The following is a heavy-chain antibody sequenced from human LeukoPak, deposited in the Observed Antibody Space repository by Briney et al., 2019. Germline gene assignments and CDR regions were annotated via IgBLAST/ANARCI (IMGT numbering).Heavy chain of an antibody. CDR2: ISYDGSNK. J-gene: IGHJ4*02. Sequence: GGSLRLSCAASGFTFSSYATHWVRQAPGKGLEWVAVISYDGSNKYYADSVKGRFTISRDNSKNTLYLQMNSLRAEDTAVYYCARGAPYSSGWYFDYWGQGTLVTVSS. D-gene: IGHD6-19*01. CDR1: GFTFSSYA. CDR3: ARGAPYSSGWYFDY. V-gene: IGHV3-30-3*01.